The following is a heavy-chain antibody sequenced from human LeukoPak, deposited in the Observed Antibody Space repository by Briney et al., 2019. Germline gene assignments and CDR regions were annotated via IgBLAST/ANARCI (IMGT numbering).Heavy chain of an antibody. V-gene: IGHV3-30*03. CDR2: ISYDGSNK. CDR3: AREGCTDGICYFDY. J-gene: IGHJ4*02. CDR1: GFTFSSYG. Sequence: GGSLRLSCAASGFTFSSYGMRWVRQAPGKGLEWVAVISYDGSNKYYADSVKGRFTISRDNSKNTLYLQMNSLRAEDSAVYYCAREGCTDGICYFDYWGQGTLVTVSS. D-gene: IGHD2-8*01.